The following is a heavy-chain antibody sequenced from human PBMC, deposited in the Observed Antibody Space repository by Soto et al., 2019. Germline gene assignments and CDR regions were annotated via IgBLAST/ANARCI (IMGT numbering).Heavy chain of an antibody. V-gene: IGHV3-11*01. CDR3: ARIGVVYDILTGYSTYYFDY. CDR1: GFTFSDYY. D-gene: IGHD3-9*01. Sequence: GALRLSCAASGFTFSDYYMSWIRQAPGKGLEWVSYISSSGSTIYYADSVKGRFTISRDNAKNSLYLQMNSLRAEDTAVYYCARIGVVYDILTGYSTYYFDYWGQGTLVTVSS. J-gene: IGHJ4*02. CDR2: ISSSGSTI.